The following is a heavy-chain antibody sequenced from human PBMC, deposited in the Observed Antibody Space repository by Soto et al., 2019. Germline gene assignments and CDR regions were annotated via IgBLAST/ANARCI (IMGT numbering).Heavy chain of an antibody. Sequence: SETLSLTCTVSGASISGFYWSWIRKSAGKGLEWIGRIYATGTTDYNPSLKSRVMMSVDTSEKQFPLKLRSVTAADTAVYYCVRDGTKTLRDWFDPWGQGISVTVSS. CDR3: VRDGTKTLRDWFDP. V-gene: IGHV4-4*07. D-gene: IGHD1-1*01. CDR1: GASISGFY. CDR2: IYATGTT. J-gene: IGHJ5*02.